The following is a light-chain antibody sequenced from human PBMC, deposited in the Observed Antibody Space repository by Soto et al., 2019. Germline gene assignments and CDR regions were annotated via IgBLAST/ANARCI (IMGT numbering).Light chain of an antibody. Sequence: DLQMTQSPSSLAASVGDRVTITCQASQDIMKRLNWYQQRPGKAPKLLIFDASNLETGVPSRISGSGSGTDFIFTISSLQPEDIGTYYCQQYDNLPPLTFGGGTKVEIK. V-gene: IGKV1-33*01. CDR1: QDIMKR. CDR3: QQYDNLPPLT. CDR2: DAS. J-gene: IGKJ4*01.